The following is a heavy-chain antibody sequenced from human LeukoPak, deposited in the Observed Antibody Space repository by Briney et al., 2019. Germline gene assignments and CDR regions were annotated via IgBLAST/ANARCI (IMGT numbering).Heavy chain of an antibody. D-gene: IGHD3-22*01. Sequence: PSETLSLTCTVSGGSISSYYWSWIRQPPGKGLEWIGYIYYSGSTNYNPSLKSRVTISVDTSKNQFSLKLSSVTAADTAVYYCARRTPFHYYDSSGSYYFDYWGQGTLVTVSS. CDR3: ARRTPFHYYDSSGSYYFDY. V-gene: IGHV4-59*08. CDR1: GGSISSYY. J-gene: IGHJ4*02. CDR2: IYYSGST.